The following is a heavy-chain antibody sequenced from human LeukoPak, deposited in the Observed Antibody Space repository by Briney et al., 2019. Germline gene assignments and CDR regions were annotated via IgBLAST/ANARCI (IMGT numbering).Heavy chain of an antibody. CDR2: IYHSGST. Sequence: SKTLSLTCAVSGYSISSGYYWGWIRQPPGKGLEWIGSIYHSGSTYYNPSLKSRVTISVDTSKNQFSRKLSSVTAADTAVYYCARVSAGRTDYWGQRTLVTVSS. D-gene: IGHD1-26*01. CDR3: ARVSAGRTDY. V-gene: IGHV4-38-2*01. CDR1: GYSISSGYY. J-gene: IGHJ4*02.